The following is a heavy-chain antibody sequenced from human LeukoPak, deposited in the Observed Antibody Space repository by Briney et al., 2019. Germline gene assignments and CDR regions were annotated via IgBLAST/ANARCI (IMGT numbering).Heavy chain of an antibody. D-gene: IGHD3-22*01. CDR2: IYPGDSDT. J-gene: IGHJ4*02. V-gene: IGHV5-51*01. CDR3: ARVPENYYDSSGRYYFDY. Sequence: GESLKISCKGSGYTFTNYWIGWVRQMPGKGLEWMGIIYPGDSDTRYSPSFQGQVTISADKSISTAYLQWSSLKASDTAMYYCARVPENYYDSSGRYYFDYWGQGTLVTVSS. CDR1: GYTFTNYW.